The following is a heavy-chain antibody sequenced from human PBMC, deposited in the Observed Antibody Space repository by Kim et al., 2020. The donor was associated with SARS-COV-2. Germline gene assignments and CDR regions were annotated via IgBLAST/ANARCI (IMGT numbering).Heavy chain of an antibody. J-gene: IGHJ6*02. Sequence: GGSLRLSCAASGFTVSSNYMSWVRQAPGKGLEWVSVIYSGGSTYYADSVKGRFTISRHNSKNTLYLQMNSLRAEDTAVYYCARVAGDYYYYGMDVWGQGTTVTVSS. CDR1: GFTVSSNY. V-gene: IGHV3-53*04. CDR3: ARVAGDYYYYGMDV. CDR2: IYSGGST.